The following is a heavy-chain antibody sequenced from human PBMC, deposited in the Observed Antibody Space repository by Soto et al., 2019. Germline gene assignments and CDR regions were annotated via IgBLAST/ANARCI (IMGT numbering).Heavy chain of an antibody. CDR1: GYGFTTYG. CDR3: ERERYGDY. CDR2: ISAHNGNT. D-gene: IGHD1-1*01. J-gene: IGHJ4*02. V-gene: IGHV1-18*01. Sequence: QIHLVQSGAEVKKPGASVKVSCKGSGYGFTTYGITWVRQAPGQGLEWMAWISAHNGNTNYAQKLQGRVTVTRDTSTSTAYMELRILRSDDTAVYYCERERYGDYGGQGALVTVSS.